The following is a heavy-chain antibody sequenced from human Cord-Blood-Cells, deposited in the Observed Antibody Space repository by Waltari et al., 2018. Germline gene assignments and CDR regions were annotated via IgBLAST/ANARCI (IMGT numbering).Heavy chain of an antibody. CDR3: ARVAGDFWNCAFDF. V-gene: IGHV1-69*12. J-gene: IGHJ4*01. CDR2: IIPIFGTA. Sequence: QVQLVQSGAEVKKPGSSVKVSCKASGGTFSSYAISWVRQAPGQGLEWMGGIIPIFGTANYAQKFQGRVTITADESTSTAYIELRRLGSEDKAVYYCARVAGDFWNCAFDFWGQGTLVPVSS. D-gene: IGHD3-3*01. CDR1: GGTFSSYA.